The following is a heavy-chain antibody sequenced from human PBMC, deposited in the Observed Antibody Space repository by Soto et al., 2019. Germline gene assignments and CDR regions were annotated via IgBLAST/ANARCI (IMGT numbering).Heavy chain of an antibody. CDR3: ARDWTTGDPSFDY. D-gene: IGHD7-27*01. CDR2: ISYDGSNK. CDR1: GFTFSSYA. V-gene: IGHV3-30*04. Sequence: GGSLRLSCAASGFTFSSYAMHWVRQAPGKGLEWVAVISYDGSNKYYADSVKGRFTISRDNSKNTLYLQMNSLRAEDTAVYYCARDWTTGDPSFDYWGQGTLVTVSS. J-gene: IGHJ4*02.